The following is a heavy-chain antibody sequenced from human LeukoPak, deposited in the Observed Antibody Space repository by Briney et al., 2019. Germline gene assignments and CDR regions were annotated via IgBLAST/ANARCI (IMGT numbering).Heavy chain of an antibody. V-gene: IGHV4-39*01. J-gene: IGHJ4*02. D-gene: IGHD6-19*01. CDR3: ARHWLGIQDFDY. Sequence: SETLSLTCTVSGGSISSSSYYWGWIRQPPGKGLEWIGSIYYSGSTYYNPSLKSQVTISVDTSKNQLSLKLSSVTAADTAVYYCARHWLGIQDFDYWGQGTLVTVSS. CDR2: IYYSGST. CDR1: GGSISSSSYY.